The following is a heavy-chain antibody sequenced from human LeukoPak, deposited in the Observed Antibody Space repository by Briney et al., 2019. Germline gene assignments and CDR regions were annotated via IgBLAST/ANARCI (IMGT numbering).Heavy chain of an antibody. CDR3: ARYGSGSYSDDHFQH. D-gene: IGHD3-10*01. J-gene: IGHJ1*01. CDR2: INHSGST. Sequence: SETLSLTCAVYGGSFSGYYWSWIRQPPGKGLEWIGEINHSGSTNYNPSLKSRVTISVDTSKNQFSLKLTSVTAADTAVYYCARYGSGSYSDDHFQHWGQGTLVTVSS. CDR1: GGSFSGYY. V-gene: IGHV4-34*01.